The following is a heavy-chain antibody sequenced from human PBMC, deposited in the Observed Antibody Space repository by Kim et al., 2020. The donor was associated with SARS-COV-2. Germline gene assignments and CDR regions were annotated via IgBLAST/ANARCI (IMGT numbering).Heavy chain of an antibody. Sequence: GGSLRLSCAASGFTFSSYAMSWVRQAPGKGLEWVSAISGSGGSTYYADSVKGRFTISRDNSKNTLYLQMNSLRAEDTAVYYCAKDRTTMVRGVIITYYYGMDVWGQGTTVTVSS. CDR2: ISGSGGST. J-gene: IGHJ6*02. CDR3: AKDRTTMVRGVIITYYYGMDV. CDR1: GFTFSSYA. V-gene: IGHV3-23*01. D-gene: IGHD3-10*01.